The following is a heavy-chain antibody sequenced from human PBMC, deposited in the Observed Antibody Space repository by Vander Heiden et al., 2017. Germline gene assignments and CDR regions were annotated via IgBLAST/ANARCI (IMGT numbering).Heavy chain of an antibody. CDR2: ILWDNSRI. CDR1: GFTFNDHA. V-gene: IGHV3-9*01. J-gene: IGHJ6*02. Sequence: EVQLVEFGGGLVPPARSLRLSWEGSGFTFNDHAMHWVRQVPGKGLGWVSGILWDNSRIGYADSVKGRFTISRDNGKNSLYLQMNSLRPEDTALYYCGKDMTPGGLDVWGHGTTVTVSS. D-gene: IGHD3-10*01. CDR3: GKDMTPGGLDV.